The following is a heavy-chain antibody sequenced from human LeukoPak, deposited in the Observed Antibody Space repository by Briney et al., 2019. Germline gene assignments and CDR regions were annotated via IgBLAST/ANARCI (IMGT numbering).Heavy chain of an antibody. V-gene: IGHV3-23*01. Sequence: KTGVSLRLSCAASGFTISSYAMSWVRQAPGKGLEWVSTISGSGGSTYYADSVKGRFTISRDNSKNTLYLQMNSLRAEDTAVYYCAKDIRSSGWSKYSDYWGQGTLVTVSS. CDR3: AKDIRSSGWSKYSDY. CDR2: ISGSGGST. D-gene: IGHD6-19*01. CDR1: GFTISSYA. J-gene: IGHJ4*02.